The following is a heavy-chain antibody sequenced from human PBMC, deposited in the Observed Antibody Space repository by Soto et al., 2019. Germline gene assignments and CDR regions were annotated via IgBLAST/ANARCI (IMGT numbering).Heavy chain of an antibody. CDR2: SSPDDGTK. J-gene: IGHJ6*02. D-gene: IGHD2-21*02. Sequence: PGGSLRLSCTTSGFTFSFYSMHWFRQTPAKGLEWVAVSSPDDGTKFYADYVRGRFTVSRDNAKNTLYLHMNSLRVDDTAVYYCVREGELEVMAALPIHSSGMDAWGQGTTVTVSS. CDR3: VREGELEVMAALPIHSSGMDA. V-gene: IGHV3-30-3*01. CDR1: GFTFSFYS.